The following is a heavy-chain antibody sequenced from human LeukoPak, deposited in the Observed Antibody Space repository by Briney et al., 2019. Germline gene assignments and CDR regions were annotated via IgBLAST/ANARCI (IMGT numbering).Heavy chain of an antibody. CDR3: AKDPRSQLRPSYLFDY. D-gene: IGHD5-12*01. V-gene: IGHV3-33*06. J-gene: IGHJ4*02. Sequence: GRSLRLSCAASGFTFSSYGMHWVRQAPGKGLEWVAVIWYDGSNKYYADSVKGRFTISRDNSKNTLYLQMNSLRAEDTAVYYCAKDPRSQLRPSYLFDYWGQGTLVTVSS. CDR2: IWYDGSNK. CDR1: GFTFSSYG.